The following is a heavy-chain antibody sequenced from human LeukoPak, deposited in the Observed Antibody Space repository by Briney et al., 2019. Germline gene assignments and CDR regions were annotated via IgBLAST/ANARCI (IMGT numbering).Heavy chain of an antibody. CDR1: RYTLTELS. D-gene: IGHD3-16*01. Sequence: ASVKVSCKVSRYTLTELSMHWVRQAPGKGLEWMGGFDPEDGETIYAQKFQGRVTMTRNTSISTAYMELSSLRSEDTAVYYCARVLRLGELPDGYWGQGTLVTVSS. CDR3: ARVLRLGELPDGY. J-gene: IGHJ4*02. V-gene: IGHV1-24*01. CDR2: FDPEDGET.